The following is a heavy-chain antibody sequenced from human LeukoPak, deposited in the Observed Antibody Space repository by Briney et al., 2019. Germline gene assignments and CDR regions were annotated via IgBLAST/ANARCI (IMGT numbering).Heavy chain of an antibody. V-gene: IGHV4-61*02. Sequence: PSQTLSLTCTVSGGSISSGSYYWSWIRQPAGTGLEWIGRIYTSGSTNYNPSLKSRVTISVDTSKNQFSLKLSSVTAADTAVYYCARVDLSMATSQNFDYWGQGTLVTVSS. J-gene: IGHJ4*02. D-gene: IGHD5-24*01. CDR3: ARVDLSMATSQNFDY. CDR2: IYTSGST. CDR1: GGSISSGSYY.